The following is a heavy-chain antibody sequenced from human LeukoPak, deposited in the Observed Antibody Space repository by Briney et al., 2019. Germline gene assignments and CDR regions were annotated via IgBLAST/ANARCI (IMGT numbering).Heavy chain of an antibody. V-gene: IGHV2-5*01. D-gene: IGHD3-16*02. CDR3: ANMITFGGVIVPVGFDY. J-gene: IGHJ4*02. CDR2: IYWNDDK. Sequence: SGPTLVNPTQTLTLTCTFSGFSLSTSGVGVGWIRQPPGKALEWLALIYWNDDKRYSPSLKSRLTITKDTSKNQVVLTITNMDPVDTATYYCANMITFGGVIVPVGFDYWGQGTLVTVSS. CDR1: GFSLSTSGVG.